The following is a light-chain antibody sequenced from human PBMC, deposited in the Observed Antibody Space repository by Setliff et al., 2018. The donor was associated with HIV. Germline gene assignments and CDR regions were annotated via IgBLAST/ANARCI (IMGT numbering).Light chain of an antibody. CDR1: NIGSAS. Sequence: SYALTQPPSVSVAPGKTARITCEGNNIGSASVHWYQQKPGQAPVVVIYYDSDRPSGIPERFSGSNSGNTATLTISRVEAGDEADYYCQVGDSSSDHPFAFGTGTKVTVL. CDR3: QVGDSSSDHPFA. V-gene: IGLV3-21*04. CDR2: YDS. J-gene: IGLJ1*01.